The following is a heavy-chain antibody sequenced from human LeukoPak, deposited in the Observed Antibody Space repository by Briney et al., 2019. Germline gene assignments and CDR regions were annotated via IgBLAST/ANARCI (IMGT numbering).Heavy chain of an antibody. D-gene: IGHD6-19*01. Sequence: SVKVSCKASGGTFSSYAISWVRQAPGQGLEWMGGIIPIFGTANYAQKFQGRVTITADESTSTAYMELSSLRSEDTAVYYCARDTLKRHYSSGCNWFDPWGQGTLVTISS. CDR1: GGTFSSYA. J-gene: IGHJ5*02. CDR2: IIPIFGTA. CDR3: ARDTLKRHYSSGCNWFDP. V-gene: IGHV1-69*13.